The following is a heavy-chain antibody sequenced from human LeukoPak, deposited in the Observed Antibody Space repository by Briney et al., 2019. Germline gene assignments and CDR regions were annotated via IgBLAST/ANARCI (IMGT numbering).Heavy chain of an antibody. J-gene: IGHJ3*01. D-gene: IGHD1-1*01. CDR2: GSDNNGNT. V-gene: IGHV1-18*01. CDR3: ARDFYHSGTNWYDVFDV. Sequence: GSVKVSCKASGYTFTTYGISGVRQAPGQGGEWMGWGSDNNGNTNYAQKLQRRVTMTADASTNTAYMELRSLRSDDTAVYYCARDFYHSGTNWYDVFDVWGQGTMVTVSS. CDR1: GYTFTTYG.